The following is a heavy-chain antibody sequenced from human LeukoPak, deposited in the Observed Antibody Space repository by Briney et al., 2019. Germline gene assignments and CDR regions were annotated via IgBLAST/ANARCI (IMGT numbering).Heavy chain of an antibody. D-gene: IGHD3-3*01. J-gene: IGHJ6*02. CDR1: GGSFSGYY. Sequence: SETLSLTCAVYGGSFSGYYWSWIRQPPGKGLEWIGEINHSGSTNYNPSLKSRVTISIDTSMKQFSLKLSSVTAADTAVYYCAGSLRFHYYYGMDVWGQGTTVTVSS. CDR3: AGSLRFHYYYGMDV. CDR2: INHSGST. V-gene: IGHV4-34*01.